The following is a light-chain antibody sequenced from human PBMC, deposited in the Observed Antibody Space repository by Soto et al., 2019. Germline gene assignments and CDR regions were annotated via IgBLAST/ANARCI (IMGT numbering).Light chain of an antibody. J-gene: IGLJ2*01. CDR3: CSYAGSSTLL. Sequence: QSALTQPASVSGSPGQSITISCTGTSSDVGYYNFVSWFQQHPGRAPKLIIYEGSKRPSGVSNRFSGSKSGNTASLTISGLQAEDEADYYCCSYAGSSTLLFGGGTKLTVL. V-gene: IGLV2-23*01. CDR2: EGS. CDR1: SSDVGYYNF.